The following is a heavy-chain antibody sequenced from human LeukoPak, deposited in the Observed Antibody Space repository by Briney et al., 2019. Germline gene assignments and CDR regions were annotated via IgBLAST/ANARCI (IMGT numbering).Heavy chain of an antibody. J-gene: IGHJ6*02. Sequence: SVKVSCKASGYTFTSYYMHWVRQAPGQGLEWMGGIIPIFGTANYAQKFQGRVTITADESTSTAYMELSSLRSEDTAVYYCARDRDTAMGSGLFYYYGMDVWGQGTTVTVSS. V-gene: IGHV1-69*13. CDR3: ARDRDTAMGSGLFYYYGMDV. CDR1: GYTFTSYY. CDR2: IIPIFGTA. D-gene: IGHD5-18*01.